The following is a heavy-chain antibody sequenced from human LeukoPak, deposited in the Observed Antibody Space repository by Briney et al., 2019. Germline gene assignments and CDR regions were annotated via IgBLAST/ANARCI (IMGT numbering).Heavy chain of an antibody. J-gene: IGHJ3*02. CDR1: GFTFSSYS. Sequence: GGSLRLSCAASGFTFSSYSMNWVRQAPGKGLEWVSYISSRNTIYYADSVKGRFTISRDNAKNSLYLQMNSLRAEDTAVYYCARARSYCDIWGQGTMVTVSS. V-gene: IGHV3-48*04. CDR2: ISSRNTI. CDR3: ARARSYCDI. D-gene: IGHD2-8*02.